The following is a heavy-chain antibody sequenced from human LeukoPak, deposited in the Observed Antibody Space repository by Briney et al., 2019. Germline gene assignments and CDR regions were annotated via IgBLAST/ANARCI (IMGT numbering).Heavy chain of an antibody. D-gene: IGHD3-22*01. CDR2: IYYSGST. J-gene: IGHJ3*02. CDR1: GGSISSYN. Sequence: SETLSLTCTVSGGSISSYNWSWIRQPPGKGLEWIGYIYYSGSTNYNPSLKSRVTISVDTSKNQFSLKLSSVTAADTAVYYCARDLLYDSSGCAFDIWGQGTMVTVSS. V-gene: IGHV4-59*01. CDR3: ARDLLYDSSGCAFDI.